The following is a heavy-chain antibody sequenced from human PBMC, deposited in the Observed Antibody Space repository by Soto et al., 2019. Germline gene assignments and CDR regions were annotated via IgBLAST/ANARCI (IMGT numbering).Heavy chain of an antibody. CDR3: AKVKRGIVPIIVGGFDS. CDR2: ISPTGGST. J-gene: IGHJ4*02. D-gene: IGHD1-26*01. V-gene: IGHV3-23*01. CDR1: GFTHTFSTYA. Sequence: EVQLLESGGGLVQPGGSLRLSCAASGFTHTFSTYAMSWVRQAPGKGLEWVAGISPTGGSTYYADSVKGRFTISSDNSKETLYLPMSGPRAQDAAVYFCAKVKRGIVPIIVGGFDSCRRGTLVTVSS.